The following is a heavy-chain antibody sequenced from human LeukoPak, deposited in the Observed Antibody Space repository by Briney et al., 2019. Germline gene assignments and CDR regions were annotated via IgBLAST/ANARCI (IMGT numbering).Heavy chain of an antibody. V-gene: IGHV1-18*01. J-gene: IGHJ4*02. CDR3: AREWKYCGATSCGYYFDY. CDR2: ISTYNGNT. Sequence: ASVKVSCKASGYTFTSYDIIWVRQAPGQGLEWMGWISTYNGNTNHSQKLQGRVTMTTDTSTSTAYMELRSLRSDDTAVYYCAREWKYCGATSCGYYFDYWGQGTLVTVSS. CDR1: GYTFTSYD. D-gene: IGHD2-2*01.